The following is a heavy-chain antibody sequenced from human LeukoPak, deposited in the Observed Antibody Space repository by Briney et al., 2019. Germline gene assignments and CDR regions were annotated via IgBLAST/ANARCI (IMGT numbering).Heavy chain of an antibody. CDR2: TYWNGDK. CDR1: GLSLGTFGVG. CDR3: GHRRESFDYHGVDV. Sequence: SGATLVKPTQTLTLTCTFSGLSLGTFGVGVVWIRQPPGKGLEWLGVTYWNGDKRYNPSLASRLTVTKDTSRSQEVLTLTNMDPVDTATYYCGHRRESFDYHGVDVWGPGTTVTVCS. D-gene: IGHD2/OR15-2a*01. V-gene: IGHV2-5*01. J-gene: IGHJ6*02.